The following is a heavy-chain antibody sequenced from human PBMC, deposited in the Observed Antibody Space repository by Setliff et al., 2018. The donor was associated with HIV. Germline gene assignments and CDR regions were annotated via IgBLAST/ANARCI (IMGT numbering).Heavy chain of an antibody. CDR2: ISSSSSTI. Sequence: PGGSLRLSCAASGFTFSSYSMNWVRQAPGKGLEWVSYISSSSSTIYYADSVKGRFTISRDNAKNSLYLQMNSLRAEDTAVYYCARDLPRPQQLVGGTGSLDSWGQGTLVTVSS. CDR3: ARDLPRPQQLVGGTGSLDS. D-gene: IGHD6-13*01. V-gene: IGHV3-48*01. J-gene: IGHJ4*02. CDR1: GFTFSSYS.